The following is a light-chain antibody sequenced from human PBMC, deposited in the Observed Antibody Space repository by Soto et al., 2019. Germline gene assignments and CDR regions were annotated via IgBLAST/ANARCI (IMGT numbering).Light chain of an antibody. Sequence: QAVVTQEPSLTVSPGGTVTLTCGSSTGTVTSGHYPYWFQQRPGQAPRTLIYDTSNKHSWTPARFSGSLLGGKAALTLSGAQPEDEADYYCLLSYSHTPWVFGGGTKLTGL. V-gene: IGLV7-46*01. CDR1: TGTVTSGHY. CDR3: LLSYSHTPWV. J-gene: IGLJ3*02. CDR2: DTS.